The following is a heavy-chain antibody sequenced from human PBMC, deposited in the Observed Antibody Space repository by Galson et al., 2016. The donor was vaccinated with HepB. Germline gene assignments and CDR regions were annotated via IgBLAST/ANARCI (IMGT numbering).Heavy chain of an antibody. CDR3: ARDGYYYGSGSYGAATY. D-gene: IGHD3-10*01. V-gene: IGHV3-30*04. CDR1: GFSFSSSA. CDR2: ISYHGSNK. Sequence: LRLSCAASGFSFSSSAMHWVRQAPGKGLEWVAVISYHGSNKYYVDSVKGRFTISRDNSKNTLYLQMNSLRAEDTAMYYCARDGYYYGSGSYGAATYWGQGTPVTVSS. J-gene: IGHJ4*02.